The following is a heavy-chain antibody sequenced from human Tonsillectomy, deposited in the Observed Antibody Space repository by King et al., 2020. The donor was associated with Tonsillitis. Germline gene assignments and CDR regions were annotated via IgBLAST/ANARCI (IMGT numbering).Heavy chain of an antibody. J-gene: IGHJ4*02. CDR2: ISGSGGST. V-gene: IGHV3-23*04. Sequence: EVQLVESGGGLVQPGGSLRLSCAASGFTFSRYAMSWVRQAPGKGLEWVSTISGSGGSTYYADSVKGRFTISRDNSKNTLYLQMNSLRAEDTAVYYCATPNYDILTGFYDFFDYWGQGTLVTVSS. D-gene: IGHD3-9*01. CDR3: ATPNYDILTGFYDFFDY. CDR1: GFTFSRYA.